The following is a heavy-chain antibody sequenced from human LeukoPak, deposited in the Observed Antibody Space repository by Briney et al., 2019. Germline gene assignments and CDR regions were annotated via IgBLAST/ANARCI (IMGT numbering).Heavy chain of an antibody. D-gene: IGHD2-8*02. J-gene: IGHJ4*02. CDR3: ARGPGAYYFDY. CDR1: GFTFSTYW. V-gene: IGHV3-7*01. Sequence: GGSLRLSCAASGFTFSTYWMTWVRQAPGKGLEWVAYIEQNGSEKYYMDSVKGRFTISRDNAKNSLYLEMNSLRAEDTGVYYCARGPGAYYFDYWGQGTLVTVSS. CDR2: IEQNGSEK.